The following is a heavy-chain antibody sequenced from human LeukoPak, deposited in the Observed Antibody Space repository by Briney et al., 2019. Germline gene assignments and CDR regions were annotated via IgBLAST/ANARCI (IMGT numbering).Heavy chain of an antibody. J-gene: IGHJ4*02. CDR2: IYSGGRT. CDR1: GFTVSSNY. Sequence: GGSLRLSCAASGFTVSSNYMSWVPQAPGKGLEWVSVIYSGGRTYYADSVKGRFTISRDKSKNTLYLQMNSLRAEDTAVYYCARFEMGYYDSSGYYGYWGQGTLVTVSS. D-gene: IGHD3-22*01. V-gene: IGHV3-66*01. CDR3: ARFEMGYYDSSGYYGY.